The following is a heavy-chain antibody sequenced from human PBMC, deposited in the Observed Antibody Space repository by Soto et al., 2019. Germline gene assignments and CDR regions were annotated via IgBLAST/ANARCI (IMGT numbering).Heavy chain of an antibody. CDR2: ISWNSGSI. CDR1: GFTFDDYA. J-gene: IGHJ4*02. CDR3: AKGLWFGELFHAYFDY. V-gene: IGHV3-9*01. D-gene: IGHD3-10*01. Sequence: EVQLVESGGGLVQPGRSLRLSCAASGFTFDDYAMHWVRQAPGKGLEWVSGISWNSGSIGYADSVKGRFTISRDNAKNSPYLQMNSLRAEDTALYYCAKGLWFGELFHAYFDYWGQGTLVTVSS.